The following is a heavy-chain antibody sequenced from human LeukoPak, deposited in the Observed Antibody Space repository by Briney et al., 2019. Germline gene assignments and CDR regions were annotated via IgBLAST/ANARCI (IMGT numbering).Heavy chain of an antibody. J-gene: IGHJ4*02. Sequence: GGSLRLSCAASGFTVSRNYMNWVRQAPGKGLEWVSVIYSGGTSYYADSVKGRFTISRDNSKNMLYLQMNSLRAEDTAVYYCATTYDILTAYYTFYYWGQGTLVTVSS. D-gene: IGHD3-9*01. CDR2: IYSGGTS. CDR3: ATTYDILTAYYTFYY. V-gene: IGHV3-53*01. CDR1: GFTVSRNY.